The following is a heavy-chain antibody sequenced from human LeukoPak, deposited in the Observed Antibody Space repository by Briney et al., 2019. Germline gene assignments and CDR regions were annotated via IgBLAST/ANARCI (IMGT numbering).Heavy chain of an antibody. CDR3: ATTPTNSRGWFDP. V-gene: IGHV1-8*01. CDR1: GYTLTSYD. J-gene: IGHJ5*02. Sequence: ASVKVSCKASGYTLTSYDINWVRHATGQGLEWMGWMNVKSGNTGYAQKFQGRVTMTRNTSISTAYIELSSLKSEDTAVYYCATTPTNSRGWFDPWGQGSLVTVSS. CDR2: MNVKSGNT. D-gene: IGHD2-8*01.